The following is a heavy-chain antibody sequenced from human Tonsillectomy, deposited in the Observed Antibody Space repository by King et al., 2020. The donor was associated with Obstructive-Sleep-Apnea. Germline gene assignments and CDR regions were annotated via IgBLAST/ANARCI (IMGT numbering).Heavy chain of an antibody. CDR2: ISDSGSTI. D-gene: IGHD3-10*01. J-gene: IGHJ4*02. CDR1: GFTFSSHS. CDR3: ARDGSGN. Sequence: VQLVESGGGLVQPGGSLRLSCAASGFTFSSHSMNWVRQAPGEGLEWVSYISDSGSTIYYEDSVKVRFTISRDNAKNSLYLQMNSLSAEETAVYYCARDGSGNWGQGTLVTVSS. V-gene: IGHV3-48*04.